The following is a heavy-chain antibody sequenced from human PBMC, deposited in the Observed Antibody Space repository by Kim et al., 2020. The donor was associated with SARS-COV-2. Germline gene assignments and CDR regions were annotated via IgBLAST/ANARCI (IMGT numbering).Heavy chain of an antibody. D-gene: IGHD3-10*01. J-gene: IGHJ4*02. Sequence: SETLSLTCAVSGGSISSGGYSWSWIRQPPGKGLEWIGYIYHSGSTYYNPSLKSRVTISVDRSKKQFSLKLSSVTAADTAVYYCARAKNYGSGSAFDYWGQGTLVTVSS. V-gene: IGHV4-30-2*01. CDR2: IYHSGST. CDR1: GGSISSGGYS. CDR3: ARAKNYGSGSAFDY.